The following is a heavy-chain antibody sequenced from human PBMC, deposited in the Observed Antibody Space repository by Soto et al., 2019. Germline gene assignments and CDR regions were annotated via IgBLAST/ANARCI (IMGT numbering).Heavy chain of an antibody. D-gene: IGHD6-19*01. Sequence: PGGSLRLSCAASGFTFSSYSMNWVRQAPGKGLERVSSISSSSSYIYYADSVKGRFTISRDNAKNSLYLQMNSLRAEDTSVYYCARVERYSSGWYYYYYGMDVWGQGXTFTVSS. CDR2: ISSSSSYI. CDR1: GFTFSSYS. CDR3: ARVERYSSGWYYYYYGMDV. J-gene: IGHJ6*02. V-gene: IGHV3-21*01.